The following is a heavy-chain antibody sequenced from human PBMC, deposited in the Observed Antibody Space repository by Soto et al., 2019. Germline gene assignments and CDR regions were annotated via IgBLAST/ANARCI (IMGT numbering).Heavy chain of an antibody. J-gene: IGHJ3*02. D-gene: IGHD4-17*01. CDR1: GYTFTSNG. V-gene: IGHV1-3*01. CDR2: VNAGNGNT. Sequence: ASVKVSCKASGYTFTSNGISWVRQAPGQRLEWMGWVNAGNGNTKYSQKFQGRVTITRDTSASTAYMELSSLRSEDTAVYYCARDNYGKTFDIWGQGTMVTVS. CDR3: ARDNYGKTFDI.